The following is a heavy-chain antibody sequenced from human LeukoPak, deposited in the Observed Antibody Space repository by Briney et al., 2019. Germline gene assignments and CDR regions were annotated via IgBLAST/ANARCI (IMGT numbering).Heavy chain of an antibody. V-gene: IGHV4-59*01. CDR3: ARESVRFDFWSVSDAFDI. CDR2: IYYSGST. J-gene: IGHJ3*02. CDR1: GGSISSNY. D-gene: IGHD3-3*01. Sequence: NPSETLSLTCTVSGGSISSNYWSWIRQPPGKGLEWIGYIYYSGSTNYNPSLKSRVTISVDTSKNQFSLKLSSVTAADTAVYFCARESVRFDFWSVSDAFDIWGRGTMVTVSS.